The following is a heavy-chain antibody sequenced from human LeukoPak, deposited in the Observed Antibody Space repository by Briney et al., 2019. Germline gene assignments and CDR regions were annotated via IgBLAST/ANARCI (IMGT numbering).Heavy chain of an antibody. V-gene: IGHV3-23*01. CDR1: GFTFSTYA. Sequence: GGSLSLSCAASGFTFSTYAMSWVRQAPGKGLEWVSSINDSGDSTYYADSMKGRFTISRDNSKNTLYLLMNNLRAEDTAIFYCATAYCSSTSCPTWGQGTLVTVSS. CDR2: INDSGDST. D-gene: IGHD2-2*01. CDR3: ATAYCSSTSCPT. J-gene: IGHJ5*02.